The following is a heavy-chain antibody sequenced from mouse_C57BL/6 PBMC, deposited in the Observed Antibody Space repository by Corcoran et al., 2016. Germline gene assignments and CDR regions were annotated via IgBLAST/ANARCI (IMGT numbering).Heavy chain of an antibody. CDR1: GYTFTEYP. J-gene: IGHJ2*01. CDR2: IYTDTGEP. V-gene: IGHV9-1*01. CDR3: VRENYDYDDY. Sequence: QIQVVQSGPELKKPGETVKISCKASGYTFTEYPMHWVKQAPGKGFKCMGMIYTDTGEPTYAEELKGRFAFSLETSASTDYLQINNLKNEDTATDFCVRENYDYDDYWGQGTTLTVSS. D-gene: IGHD2-4*01.